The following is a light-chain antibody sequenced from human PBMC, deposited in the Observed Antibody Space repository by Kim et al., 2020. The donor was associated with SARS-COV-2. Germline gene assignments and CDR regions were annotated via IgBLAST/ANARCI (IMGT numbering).Light chain of an antibody. CDR3: QQRSS. V-gene: IGKV3-11*01. CDR2: EAS. Sequence: EIVLWQSPGTLSLSPGDRATLSCRASQGVSNYLAWYQQKPGQAPRLLISEASKRAAGIPARFSGSGSGPDFTLTISRLEPGDSAVYFCQQRSSFGQGTRLEIK. CDR1: QGVSNY. J-gene: IGKJ5*01.